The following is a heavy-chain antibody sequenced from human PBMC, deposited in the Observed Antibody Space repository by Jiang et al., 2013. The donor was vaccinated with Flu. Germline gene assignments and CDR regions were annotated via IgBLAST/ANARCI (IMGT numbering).Heavy chain of an antibody. Sequence: RLSCVASGFIFSSYAMGWVRQAPGKGLEWVSVIMGSGDSAYYADSVKDRFTISRDNSKNTLFLQTNSLRVDDTAVYYCAEGIGNTEPWYFDLWGRGTLVTVSS. CDR3: AEGIGNTEPWYFDL. J-gene: IGHJ2*01. V-gene: IGHV3-23*01. CDR2: IMGSGDSA. CDR1: GFIFSSYA. D-gene: IGHD1-14*01.